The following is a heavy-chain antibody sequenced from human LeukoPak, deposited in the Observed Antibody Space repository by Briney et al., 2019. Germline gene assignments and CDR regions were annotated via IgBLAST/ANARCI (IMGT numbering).Heavy chain of an antibody. CDR2: ISGSDDST. D-gene: IGHD6-19*01. J-gene: IGHJ4*02. CDR3: AKDSPRVPGIVRSDY. CDR1: GIPFNIYR. V-gene: IGHV3-23*01. Sequence: GGSLRLSCAASGIPFNIYRMSWVRQAPGKGLQWVSSISGSDDSTYYADSVKGRFSISRDNSKNTLYLQMNSLRAEDTAVYYCAKDSPRVPGIVRSDYWGQGTLVTVSS.